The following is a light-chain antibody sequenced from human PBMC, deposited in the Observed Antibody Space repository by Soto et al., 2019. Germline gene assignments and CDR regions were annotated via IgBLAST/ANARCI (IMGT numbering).Light chain of an antibody. V-gene: IGKV3-20*01. J-gene: IGKJ1*01. Sequence: DIVLTQSPGTLSLSPGERATLSCRASQSVSSTFFAWYQQKPGQAPRLLMFGASNRATGIPDRFSGSGSRTDFTLTISRLEPEDFAMYYCQQYGTSPRGTFGQGTKVEVK. CDR3: QQYGTSPRGT. CDR1: QSVSSTF. CDR2: GAS.